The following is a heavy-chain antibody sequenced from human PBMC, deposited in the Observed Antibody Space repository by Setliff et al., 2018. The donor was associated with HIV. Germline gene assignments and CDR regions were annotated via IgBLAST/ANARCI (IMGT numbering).Heavy chain of an antibody. Sequence: GGSLRLSCAASGFAFSSYAMHWVRQAPGKGLELVAVISYDGSNKYYADSVKGRFTISRDNSKNTLYLQMTSLRAEDTAVYYCARVYYDSSGYSHDAFDIWGQGTMVTVSS. D-gene: IGHD3-22*01. J-gene: IGHJ3*02. CDR2: ISYDGSNK. V-gene: IGHV3-30-3*01. CDR3: ARVYYDSSGYSHDAFDI. CDR1: GFAFSSYA.